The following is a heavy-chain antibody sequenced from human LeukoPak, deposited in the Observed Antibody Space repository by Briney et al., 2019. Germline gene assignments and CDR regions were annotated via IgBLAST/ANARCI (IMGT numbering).Heavy chain of an antibody. CDR2: IYYSGNT. Sequence: SETLSLTCTVSGDSISSYYWSWIRQPPGKGLEWIGYIYYSGNTNYNPSLKSRVTISLDTSKNQFSLKLSSVTAADTAVYYCVRPREDNDYGDYEDFYPWGQGTLVTVSS. CDR3: VRPREDNDYGDYEDFYP. J-gene: IGHJ5*02. CDR1: GDSISSYY. D-gene: IGHD4-17*01. V-gene: IGHV4-59*08.